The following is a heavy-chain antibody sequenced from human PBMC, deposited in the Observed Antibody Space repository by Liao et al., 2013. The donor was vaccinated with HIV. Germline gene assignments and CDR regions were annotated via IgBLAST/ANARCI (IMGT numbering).Heavy chain of an antibody. CDR3: ARDRGPLSYSTWYPYFDY. CDR1: GGSISSSSYY. CDR2: IYYSGST. D-gene: IGHD6-13*01. J-gene: IGHJ4*02. Sequence: QVQLEQWGTGLLRPSETLSLTCTVSGGSISSSSYYWGWIRQPPGKGLEWIGSIYYSGSTNYNPSLKSRVTISVDTSKNQFSLKLSSVTAADTAVYYCARDRGPLSYSTWYPYFDYWGQGTLVTVSS. V-gene: IGHV4-39*07.